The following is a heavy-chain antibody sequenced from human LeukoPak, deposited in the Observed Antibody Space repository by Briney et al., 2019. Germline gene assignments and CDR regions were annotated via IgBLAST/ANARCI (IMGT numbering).Heavy chain of an antibody. CDR1: GFTFDDYG. CDR3: AKERLRYFDWLGDNDGFDM. V-gene: IGHV3-9*01. CDR2: VTWNSGRI. D-gene: IGHD3-9*01. Sequence: PGGSLRLSCAASGFTFDDYGMSWVRQAPGKGLEWVSSVTWNSGRIGYADSVKGRFTISRDNAKNSLYLQMNSLRTEDTALYYCAKERLRYFDWLGDNDGFDMWGQGTMVTVSS. J-gene: IGHJ3*02.